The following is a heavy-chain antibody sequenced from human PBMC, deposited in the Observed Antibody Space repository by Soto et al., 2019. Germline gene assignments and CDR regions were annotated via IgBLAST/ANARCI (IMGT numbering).Heavy chain of an antibody. CDR3: SCRLANHAFDI. Sequence: CAASGFTFSDHSMDWVRQAPGKGLEWVGRTRNKANIYTTEYAASVKGRFIISTDDSKNSLYLQMNSLKTEDTAVYYCSCRLANHAFDIWGQGTMVTVSS. V-gene: IGHV3-72*01. CDR1: GFTFSDHS. CDR2: TRNKANIYTT. J-gene: IGHJ3*02.